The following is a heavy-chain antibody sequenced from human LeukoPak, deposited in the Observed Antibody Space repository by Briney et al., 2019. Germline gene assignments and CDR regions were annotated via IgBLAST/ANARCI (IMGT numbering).Heavy chain of an antibody. CDR3: AKDRCSSGSCYPYYYMDV. V-gene: IGHV3-23*01. CDR1: GFTFSSYA. D-gene: IGHD2-2*01. CDR2: ISDGGGDST. Sequence: PGGSLRVSCAASGFTFSSYAMSWVRQIPGKGLEWVAAISDGGGDSTYYADSVKGRFTISRDNSKNTLYLQMNSLTAEDTAIYFCAKDRCSSGSCYPYYYMDVWGKGTTVTVSS. J-gene: IGHJ6*03.